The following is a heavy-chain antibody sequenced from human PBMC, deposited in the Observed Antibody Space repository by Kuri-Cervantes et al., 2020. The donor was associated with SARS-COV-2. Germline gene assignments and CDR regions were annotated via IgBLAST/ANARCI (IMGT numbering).Heavy chain of an antibody. CDR1: GGSISGGSYY. CDR3: ARGPPDLGEEWFDL. CDR2: IYTSGST. Sequence: LRLSCTVSGGSISGGSYYWSWIRQPAGKGLEWIGRIYTSGSTNYNPSLKSRVTISVDTSKNQFPLKLSSVTAADTAVYYCARGPPDLGEEWFDLWGQGTLVTVSS. J-gene: IGHJ5*02. D-gene: IGHD3-10*01. V-gene: IGHV4-61*02.